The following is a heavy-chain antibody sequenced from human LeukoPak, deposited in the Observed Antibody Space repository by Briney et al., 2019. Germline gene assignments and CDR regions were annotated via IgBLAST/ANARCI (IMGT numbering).Heavy chain of an antibody. Sequence: GGSLRLSCAASGFTFSSYSMNWVRQAPGKGLEWGSSISSSSSYIFYEDSVNGRFTISRDNAKTSLYLQMNSLRAEDTAVYYCARVDGGNSRRGYFDYWGQGTLVTVSS. J-gene: IGHJ4*02. D-gene: IGHD4-23*01. CDR1: GFTFSSYS. V-gene: IGHV3-21*01. CDR3: ARVDGGNSRRGYFDY. CDR2: ISSSSSYI.